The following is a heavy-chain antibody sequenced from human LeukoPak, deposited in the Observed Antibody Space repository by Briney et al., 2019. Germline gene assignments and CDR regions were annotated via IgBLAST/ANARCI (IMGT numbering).Heavy chain of an antibody. J-gene: IGHJ4*02. V-gene: IGHV1-2*02. CDR3: ARSVLRFSLYYFDY. Sequence: ASVKVSCKASGYTFTGYYMHWVRQAPGQGLEWMGWINPNSGGTNYAQKFQGRVTMTRDTSISTAYMELSRLRSDDTAVYYCARSVLRFSLYYFDYWGQGTTVTVSS. D-gene: IGHD3-3*01. CDR2: INPNSGGT. CDR1: GYTFTGYY.